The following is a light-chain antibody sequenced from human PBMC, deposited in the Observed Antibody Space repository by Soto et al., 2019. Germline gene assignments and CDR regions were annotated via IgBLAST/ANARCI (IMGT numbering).Light chain of an antibody. J-gene: IGKJ3*01. V-gene: IGKV3-15*01. Sequence: EIVLTQSPATLSVSPGERATLSCRASQSVSSNLAWYQQRPGQAPRLLIYGASTRATGISARFSGSGSGTEFTLTISSLHSQDFTVYYCQQYNKWPVFTFGPGTKVDFK. CDR3: QQYNKWPVFT. CDR2: GAS. CDR1: QSVSSN.